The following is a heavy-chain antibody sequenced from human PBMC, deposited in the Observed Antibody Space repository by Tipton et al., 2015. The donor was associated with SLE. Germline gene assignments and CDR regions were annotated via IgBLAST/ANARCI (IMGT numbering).Heavy chain of an antibody. D-gene: IGHD2-2*01. J-gene: IGHJ4*02. CDR1: GGSISSSNW. CDR2: IYHSGST. Sequence: TLSLTCAVSGGSISSSNWWSWVRQPPGKGLEWIGEIYHSGSTNYNPSLKSRVTISLDTSKNQFSLRLSSVTAADTAVYYCARGPTGSSAREDTWGQGTLVTVSS. CDR3: ARGPTGSSAREDT. V-gene: IGHV4-4*02.